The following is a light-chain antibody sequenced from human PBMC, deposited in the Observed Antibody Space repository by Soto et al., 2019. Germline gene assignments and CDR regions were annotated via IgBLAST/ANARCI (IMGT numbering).Light chain of an antibody. CDR3: QQYQSLPFT. CDR1: QDISDY. CDR2: DAS. V-gene: IGKV1-33*01. J-gene: IGKJ3*01. Sequence: DIQMTQSPSSLSASVGDRVTITCQASQDISDYLNWYHQKPGKAPKFLIYDASYLETGVPSRFSGGGSGTDFTFTISSLQPEDIGTYYCQQYQSLPFTFGPGTKVDIK.